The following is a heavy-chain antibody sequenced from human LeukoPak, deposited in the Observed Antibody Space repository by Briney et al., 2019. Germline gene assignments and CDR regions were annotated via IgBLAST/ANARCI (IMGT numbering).Heavy chain of an antibody. CDR1: GYSFTSYW. D-gene: IGHD2-15*01. V-gene: IGHV5-51*01. Sequence: GESLKISCKGSGYSFTSYWIGWVRQMPGKGLEWMGIIYPGGSDTRYSPSFQGQVTISADKSISTAYLQWSSLKASDTAMYYCARQGALGYCSGGSCYGWFDPWGQGTLVTVSS. J-gene: IGHJ5*02. CDR3: ARQGALGYCSGGSCYGWFDP. CDR2: IYPGGSDT.